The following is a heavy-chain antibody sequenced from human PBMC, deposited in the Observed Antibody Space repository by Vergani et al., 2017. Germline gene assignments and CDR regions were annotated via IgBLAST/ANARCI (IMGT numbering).Heavy chain of an antibody. J-gene: IGHJ3*02. D-gene: IGHD3-22*01. V-gene: IGHV3-66*01. Sequence: EVQLVESGGGLVQPGGSLRLSCAASGFTVSSNYMSWVRQAPGKGLEWVSVIYSGGGTYDADSVKGRFTISRDNSKNTLYLQMNRLRAEDTAVYYCARASIYYDYSADAFDIWGQGTMVTVSS. CDR1: GFTVSSNY. CDR2: IYSGGGT. CDR3: ARASIYYDYSADAFDI.